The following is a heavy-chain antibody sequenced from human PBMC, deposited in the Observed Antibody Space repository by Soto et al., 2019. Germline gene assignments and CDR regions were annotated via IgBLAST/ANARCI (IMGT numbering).Heavy chain of an antibody. J-gene: IGHJ6*02. CDR1: GYTFTSYG. CDR3: ARFVYYDSIAGMDV. CDR2: ISAYNGNT. Sequence: ASVKVSCKASGYTFTSYGISWVRQAPGQGLEWMGWISAYNGNTNYAQKLQGRVTMTTDTSTSTAYMELRSLRSDDTAVYYCARFVYYDSIAGMDVWGQGTTVTVSS. V-gene: IGHV1-18*01. D-gene: IGHD3-22*01.